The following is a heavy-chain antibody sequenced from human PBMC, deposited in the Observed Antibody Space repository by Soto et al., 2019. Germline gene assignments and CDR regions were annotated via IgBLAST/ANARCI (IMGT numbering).Heavy chain of an antibody. V-gene: IGHV1-46*01. CDR2: INTIGGST. J-gene: IGHJ3*02. CDR1: GYTFTSYY. D-gene: IGHD6-13*01. Sequence: QVQLVQSGAEVRKPGASVKVSCKASGYTFTSYYMHWVRQAPGQGLEWMGIINTIGGSTSYAQKFQGRVTMTRDTSTSTVYVDLNSLRSEDTAVYYCAREFSTIRAFDIWGQGTMVTVSS. CDR3: AREFSTIRAFDI.